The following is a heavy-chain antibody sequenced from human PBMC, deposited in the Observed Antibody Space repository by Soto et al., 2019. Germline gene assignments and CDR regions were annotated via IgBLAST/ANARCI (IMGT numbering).Heavy chain of an antibody. Sequence: QVQLVESGGGVVQPGRSLRLSCAASGFSFSTYGMHWVRQAPGKGLEWVAVISYDGSDKYYADSVKGRFTISRDNSKNTLYLQMNSLRAEDKAVYYCATASDYAILTGYYHGFLYFAYWGQGTLVTVSS. J-gene: IGHJ4*02. CDR3: ATASDYAILTGYYHGFLYFAY. D-gene: IGHD3-9*01. V-gene: IGHV3-30*03. CDR2: ISYDGSDK. CDR1: GFSFSTYG.